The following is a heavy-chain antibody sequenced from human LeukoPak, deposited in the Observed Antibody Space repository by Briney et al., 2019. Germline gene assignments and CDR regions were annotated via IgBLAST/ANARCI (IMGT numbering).Heavy chain of an antibody. J-gene: IGHJ5*02. CDR2: ISAYNGNT. CDR1: GYTFTSYG. Sequence: ASVKVSCKASGYTFTSYGISWVRQAPGQGLEWMGWISAYNGNTNYAQKLQGRVTMTTDTPTSTAYMELRSLRSDDTAVYYCARDPLEYSYDNWFDPWGQGTLVTVSS. V-gene: IGHV1-18*01. D-gene: IGHD5-18*01. CDR3: ARDPLEYSYDNWFDP.